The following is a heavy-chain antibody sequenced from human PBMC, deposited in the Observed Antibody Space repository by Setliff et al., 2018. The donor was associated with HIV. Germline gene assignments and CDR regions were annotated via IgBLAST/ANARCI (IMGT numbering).Heavy chain of an antibody. CDR2: IYYNGWT. V-gene: IGHV4-4*07. Sequence: NPSETLSLTCIVSGDSVTGYHWNWIRQPAGQGLEWIGRIYYNGWTDYNPSLKSRLTMSVDTSNNLFSLRLTSVTAADAAVYYCARDPPGYGDSNDFWGQGTLVTVSS. CDR1: GDSVTGYH. J-gene: IGHJ4*02. D-gene: IGHD4-17*01. CDR3: ARDPPGYGDSNDF.